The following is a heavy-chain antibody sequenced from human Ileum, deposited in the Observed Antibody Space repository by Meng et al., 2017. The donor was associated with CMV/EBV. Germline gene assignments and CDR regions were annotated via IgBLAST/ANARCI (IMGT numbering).Heavy chain of an antibody. CDR3: VKDLQPGGADV. V-gene: IGHV3-9*01. J-gene: IGHJ6*02. CDR1: GFTFDDHG. D-gene: IGHD1-14*01. CDR2: IIWNSDHT. Sequence: GGSLRLSCAASGFTFDDHGTHWVRQVPGKGLEGVSGIIWNSDHTGYADSVKGRFTISRDNAKNSLYLEMNSLRAEDTALYYCVKDLQPGGADVWGQGTTVTVSS.